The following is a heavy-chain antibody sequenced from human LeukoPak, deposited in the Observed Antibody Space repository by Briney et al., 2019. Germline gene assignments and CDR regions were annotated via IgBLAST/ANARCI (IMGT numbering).Heavy chain of an antibody. Sequence: PGGSLRLSCAASGFTFSSYSMNWVRQAPGKGLEWVSSISSSSYIYYADSVKGRFTISRDNAKNSLYLQMNSLRAEDTAVYYCARDGPGAYSSSSSLFDYWGQGTLVTVSS. CDR3: ARDGPGAYSSSSSLFDY. CDR2: ISSSSYI. J-gene: IGHJ4*02. V-gene: IGHV3-21*01. CDR1: GFTFSSYS. D-gene: IGHD6-6*01.